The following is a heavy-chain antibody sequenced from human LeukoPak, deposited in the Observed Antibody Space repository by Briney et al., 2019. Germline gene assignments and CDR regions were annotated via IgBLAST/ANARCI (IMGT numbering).Heavy chain of an antibody. D-gene: IGHD5-24*01. V-gene: IGHV4-39*02. CDR1: GGSISSSSYY. Sequence: PSETLSLTCTVSGGSISSSSYYWGWIRQPPGKGLEWIGSIYYSGSTYYNPSLKSRVTLSVDTSKNQFSLKLSSVTAADTAVYYCAREEGDGYNYNYFDYWGQGTLVTVSS. CDR3: AREEGDGYNYNYFDY. CDR2: IYYSGST. J-gene: IGHJ4*02.